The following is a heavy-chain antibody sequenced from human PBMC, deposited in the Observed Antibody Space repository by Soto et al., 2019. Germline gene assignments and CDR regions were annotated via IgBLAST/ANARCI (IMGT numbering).Heavy chain of an antibody. V-gene: IGHV3-30-3*01. J-gene: IGHJ4*02. CDR2: ISYDGSNK. D-gene: IGHD6-25*01. Sequence: GGSLRLSCAASGFTFSSYAMHWVRQAPGKGLEWVAVISYDGSNKYYADSVKGRFTISRDNSKNTLYLQMNSLRAEDTAVYYCARSAGFDYWGQGTLVTVSS. CDR1: GFTFSSYA. CDR3: ARSAGFDY.